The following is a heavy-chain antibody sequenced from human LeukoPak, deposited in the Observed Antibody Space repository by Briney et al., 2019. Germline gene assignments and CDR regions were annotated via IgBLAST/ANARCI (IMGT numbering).Heavy chain of an antibody. V-gene: IGHV3-66*01. Sequence: PGGSLRLSCAASGFTVSSNYMSWVRQAPGKELEWVSVIYSGGSTYYADSVKGRFIISRDNSKNTLYLQMNSLRAEDTAVYYCARDRAYSSSSMWGQGTLVTVSS. D-gene: IGHD6-6*01. CDR3: ARDRAYSSSSM. CDR1: GFTVSSNY. CDR2: IYSGGST. J-gene: IGHJ4*02.